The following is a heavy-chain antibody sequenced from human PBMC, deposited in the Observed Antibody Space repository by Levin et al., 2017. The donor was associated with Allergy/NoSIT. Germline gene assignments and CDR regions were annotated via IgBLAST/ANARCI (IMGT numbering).Heavy chain of an antibody. V-gene: IGHV1-2*06. CDR3: ARDHDMDV. Sequence: ASVKVSCKASGYTFTGYYLHWVRQAPGQGLEWMGRINPNTGATDYPQKFQGRVTMTRDTSISTAYMEVSRLRSDDTAVYYCARDHDMDVWGKGTTVTVSS. CDR1: GYTFTGYY. CDR2: INPNTGAT. J-gene: IGHJ6*03.